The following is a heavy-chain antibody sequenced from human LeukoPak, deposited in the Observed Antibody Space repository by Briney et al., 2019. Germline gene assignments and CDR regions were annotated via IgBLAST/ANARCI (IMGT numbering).Heavy chain of an antibody. D-gene: IGHD2-2*01. CDR1: GHTFTGYY. Sequence: ASVKVSCKASGHTFTGYYMHWVRQAPGQGLEWMGRINPNSGGTNYAQKFQGRVTMTRDTSISTAYMELSRLRSDDTAVYYCARADCSSTSCLNAFDIWGQGTMVTVSS. CDR3: ARADCSSTSCLNAFDI. J-gene: IGHJ3*02. CDR2: INPNSGGT. V-gene: IGHV1-2*06.